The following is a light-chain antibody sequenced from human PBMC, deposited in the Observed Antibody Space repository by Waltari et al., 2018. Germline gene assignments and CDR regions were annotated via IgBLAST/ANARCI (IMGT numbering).Light chain of an antibody. CDR1: QIGSKK. V-gene: IGLV3-21*02. J-gene: IGLJ1*01. CDR2: EYG. CDR3: QVWDSGSNHYV. Sequence: SYELTQPPSVSVATGQTARIPCAGDQIGSKKCHRYQHKPGQAPVLVVYEYGDRPSGIPERFSGSNSGNTAALTISRVDAGDEAEYYCQVWDSGSNHYVFGTVTKVTVL.